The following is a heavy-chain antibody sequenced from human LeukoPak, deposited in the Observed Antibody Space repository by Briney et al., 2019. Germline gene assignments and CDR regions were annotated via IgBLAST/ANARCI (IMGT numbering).Heavy chain of an antibody. CDR1: GFTFSSCA. D-gene: IGHD2-8*02. V-gene: IGHV3-30*18. CDR2: ISFDGNRK. J-gene: IGHJ4*02. CDR3: AKDLTDTWSIDS. Sequence: PGGSLRLSCAASGFTFSSCAMHWVRQAPGKGLEWVSFISFDGNRKYYADSVKGRFTISRDHSKNTLYLQMDSLRAEDTALYYCAKDLTDTWSIDSWGPGTLITVSS.